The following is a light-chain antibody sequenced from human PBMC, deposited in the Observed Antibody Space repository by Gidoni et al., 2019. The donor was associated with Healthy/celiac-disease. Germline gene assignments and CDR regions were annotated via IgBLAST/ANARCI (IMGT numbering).Light chain of an antibody. Sequence: SYELTQPPSVSVSPGQTASITCSGDKLGDKYACWYQQKPGQSPVLVIYQDSKRPSGIPERFSGSNSGNTATLTISGTQAMGEADYYCQAWDSSTAEVFGGGTKLTVL. CDR3: QAWDSSTAEV. CDR2: QDS. CDR1: KLGDKY. J-gene: IGLJ2*01. V-gene: IGLV3-1*01.